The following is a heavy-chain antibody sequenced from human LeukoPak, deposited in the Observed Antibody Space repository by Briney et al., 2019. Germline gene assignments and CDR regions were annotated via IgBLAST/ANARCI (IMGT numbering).Heavy chain of an antibody. CDR1: GFSLSTSGVG. D-gene: IGHD4-17*01. J-gene: IGHJ4*02. V-gene: IGHV2-5*01. CDR3: AHYGDYRFLYYFDY. Sequence: SGPTLVKPTQTLTLTYTFSGFSLSTSGVGVGWIRQPPGKALEWLALIYWNDNKLYSPSLKSRLTITKDTSNNQVVLTMTNMDPVDTATFYCAHYGDYRFLYYFDYWGQGTLVTVSP. CDR2: IYWNDNK.